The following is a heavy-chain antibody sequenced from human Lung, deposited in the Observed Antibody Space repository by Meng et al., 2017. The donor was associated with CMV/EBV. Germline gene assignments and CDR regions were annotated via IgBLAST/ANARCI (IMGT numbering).Heavy chain of an antibody. V-gene: IGHV3-74*01. Sequence: ESXKISCAVTGVTFRNYYMHWVRQAPGKGLVWVSRINSDGSSTHYADSVKGRFSISRDNAKNTLHLQVNSLRAEDTAVYYCASSEYSNRFDFWGRGTLVXVSS. CDR3: ASSEYSNRFDF. J-gene: IGHJ4*02. CDR2: INSDGSST. D-gene: IGHD4-11*01. CDR1: GVTFRNYY.